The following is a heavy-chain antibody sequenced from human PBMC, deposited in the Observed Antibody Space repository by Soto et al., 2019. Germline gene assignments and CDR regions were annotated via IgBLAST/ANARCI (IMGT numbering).Heavy chain of an antibody. V-gene: IGHV1-46*01. D-gene: IGHD3-22*01. CDR1: GYTFTSYY. J-gene: IGHJ4*02. Sequence: ASVKVSCKASGYTFTSYYMHWVRQAPGQGLEWMGIINPSGGSTSYAQKFQGRVTMTRDTSTSTVYMELSSLRSEDTAVYYCARTRYYYDSSGYPSHFDYWGRGTLVTLSS. CDR3: ARTRYYYDSSGYPSHFDY. CDR2: INPSGGST.